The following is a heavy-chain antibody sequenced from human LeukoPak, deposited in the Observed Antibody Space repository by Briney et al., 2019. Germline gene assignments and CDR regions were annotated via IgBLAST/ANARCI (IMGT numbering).Heavy chain of an antibody. Sequence: ASVKVSCRVSGYSLTELSLHWVRQAPGKGLEWMGGLDPADGEMIYTQMFQGRITMTEDSSTDTAYMEMSSLRSDDTAVYYCATGRTKWDLLNYWGQGTLVTVSS. J-gene: IGHJ4*02. V-gene: IGHV1-24*01. CDR1: GYSLTELS. D-gene: IGHD1-26*01. CDR2: LDPADGEM. CDR3: ATGRTKWDLLNY.